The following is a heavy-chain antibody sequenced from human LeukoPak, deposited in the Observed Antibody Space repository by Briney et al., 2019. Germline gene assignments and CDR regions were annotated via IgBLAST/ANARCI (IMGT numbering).Heavy chain of an antibody. V-gene: IGHV3-23*01. D-gene: IGHD6-19*01. CDR3: AIQHSSGWYGYYYYGMDV. CDR1: GFTFSSYA. J-gene: IGHJ6*02. CDR2: ISGSGGST. Sequence: GGSLRLPCAASGFTFSSYAMSWVRQAPGKGLEWVSAISGSGGSTYYADSVKGRFTISRDNSKNTLYLQMNSLRAEDTAVYYCAIQHSSGWYGYYYYGMDVWGQGTTVTVSS.